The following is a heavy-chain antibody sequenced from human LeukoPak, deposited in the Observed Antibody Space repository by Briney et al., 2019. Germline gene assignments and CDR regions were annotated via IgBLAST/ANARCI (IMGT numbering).Heavy chain of an antibody. CDR2: INPNSGGT. Sequence: GASVKVSCKASGYTFTSYGISWVRQAPGQGLEWMGWINPNSGGTNYAQKFQGRVTMTRDTSISTAYMELSRLRSDDTAVYYCARDRRYKLPAAMTYYYGMDVWGQGTTVTVSS. CDR1: GYTFTSYG. J-gene: IGHJ6*02. CDR3: ARDRRYKLPAAMTYYYGMDV. V-gene: IGHV1-2*02. D-gene: IGHD2-2*01.